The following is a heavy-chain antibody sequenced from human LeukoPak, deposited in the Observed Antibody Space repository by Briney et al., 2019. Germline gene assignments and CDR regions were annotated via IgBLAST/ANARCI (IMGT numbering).Heavy chain of an antibody. V-gene: IGHV3-9*01. CDR2: ISWNSGYI. Sequence: GRSLRLSCAASGFTFEDYAMHWVRQAPGKGLEWLSIISWNSGYIGYADSVKGRFTISRDNAKNSLYLQMNSLRAEDTAFYYCAKVRGTYSSGFFFDYWGPGALVTVSS. D-gene: IGHD6-19*01. J-gene: IGHJ4*02. CDR3: AKVRGTYSSGFFFDY. CDR1: GFTFEDYA.